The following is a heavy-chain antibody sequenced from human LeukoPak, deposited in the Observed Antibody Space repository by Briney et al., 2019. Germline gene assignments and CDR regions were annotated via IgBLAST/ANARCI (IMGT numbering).Heavy chain of an antibody. V-gene: IGHV3-30-3*01. J-gene: IGHJ4*02. Sequence: GGSLRLSCAASGFTFSSYAVHWVRQAPGKGLEWVAVISYDGSNKYYADSVKGRVTISRDNSKNTLYLQMNSLRVEDTAVYYCARGRAGLLRYFDFWGQGTLVPVSS. CDR1: GFTFSSYA. D-gene: IGHD3-9*01. CDR3: ARGRAGLLRYFDF. CDR2: ISYDGSNK.